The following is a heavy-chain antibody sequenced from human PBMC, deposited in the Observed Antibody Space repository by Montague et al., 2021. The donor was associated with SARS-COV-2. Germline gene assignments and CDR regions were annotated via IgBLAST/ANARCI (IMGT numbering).Heavy chain of an antibody. V-gene: IGHV3-23*03. CDR2: IYNGGRST. CDR1: GFTFSSFA. Sequence: SLRLSCAASGFTFSSFAMGWVRQAPGKGLEWVSVIYNGGRSTEYADSVKGRFTISRDDSVNTLYLQMNSLRAEDTAMYYCAKLPGGYCRGGYCYFDSWGQGTLATVSP. D-gene: IGHD2-15*01. CDR3: AKLPGGYCRGGYCYFDS. J-gene: IGHJ4*02.